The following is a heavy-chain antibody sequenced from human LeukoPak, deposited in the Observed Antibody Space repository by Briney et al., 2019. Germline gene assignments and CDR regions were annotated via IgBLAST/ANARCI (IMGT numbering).Heavy chain of an antibody. D-gene: IGHD1-1*01. CDR3: VQEGPGGLAFDI. CDR2: ISGSGGGT. J-gene: IGHJ3*02. CDR1: GVTFSSYV. Sequence: GGSLRLSCEASGVTFSSYVMSWVRQAPGKGPEWVSGISGSGGGTYYADSVKGRFAISRDNSKNTLYLQMNSPRAEDTAVYYCVQEGPGGLAFDIWGQGTKVTVSS. V-gene: IGHV3-23*01.